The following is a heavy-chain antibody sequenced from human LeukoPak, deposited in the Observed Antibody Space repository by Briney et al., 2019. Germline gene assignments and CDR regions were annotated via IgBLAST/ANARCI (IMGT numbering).Heavy chain of an antibody. Sequence: GGSLGLSCAASGFTFSSYWMSWVRQAPGKGLEWVANIKQDGSEKYYVDSVKGRFTISRDNAKNSLYLQMNSLRAEDTAVYYCASGYPKPYYFDYWGQGTLVTVSS. D-gene: IGHD5-18*01. CDR3: ASGYPKPYYFDY. CDR1: GFTFSSYW. V-gene: IGHV3-7*01. J-gene: IGHJ4*02. CDR2: IKQDGSEK.